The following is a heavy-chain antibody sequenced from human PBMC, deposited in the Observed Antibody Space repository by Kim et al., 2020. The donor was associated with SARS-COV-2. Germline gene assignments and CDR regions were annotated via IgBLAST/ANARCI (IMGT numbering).Heavy chain of an antibody. D-gene: IGHD1-26*01. J-gene: IGHJ4*02. CDR1: GGSISSGGYY. V-gene: IGHV4-31*03. Sequence: SETLSLTCTVSGGSISSGGYYWSWIRQHPGKGLEWIGYIYYSGSTYYNPSLKSRVTISVDTSKNQFSLKLSSVTAADTAVYYCARARVGPYYFDYWGQGTLVTVSS. CDR3: ARARVGPYYFDY. CDR2: IYYSGST.